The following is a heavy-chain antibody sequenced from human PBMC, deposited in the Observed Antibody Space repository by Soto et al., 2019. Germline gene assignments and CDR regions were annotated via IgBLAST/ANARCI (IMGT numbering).Heavy chain of an antibody. J-gene: IGHJ4*02. CDR1: VGSISISSYY. CDR2: IYYSGST. Sequence: TSETPALTRTFSVGSISISSYYWGWIRQPPGKGLEWIGSIYYSGSTYYNPSLKSRVTISVDTSKNQFSLKLSSVTAADTAVYYCARQQMDKAMVRHDYWGQGTMVTVSS. D-gene: IGHD5-18*01. CDR3: ARQQMDKAMVRHDY. V-gene: IGHV4-39*01.